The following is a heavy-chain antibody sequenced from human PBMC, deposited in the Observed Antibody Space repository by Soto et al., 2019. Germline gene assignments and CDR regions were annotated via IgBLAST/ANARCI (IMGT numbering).Heavy chain of an antibody. CDR1: GGSFSGYY. V-gene: IGHV4-34*01. J-gene: IGHJ4*02. D-gene: IGHD3-16*02. Sequence: SETLSLTCAVYGGSFSGYYWSWIRQPPGKGLEWIGEINHSGSTNYNPSLKSRVTISVDTSKNQFSLKLSSVTAADTAVYYCAGGNDYVWGSYRTGRAPVDYWGQGTLVTVS. CDR2: INHSGST. CDR3: AGGNDYVWGSYRTGRAPVDY.